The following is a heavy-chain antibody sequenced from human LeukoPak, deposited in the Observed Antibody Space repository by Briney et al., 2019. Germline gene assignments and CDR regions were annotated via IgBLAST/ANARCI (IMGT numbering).Heavy chain of an antibody. CDR3: ARDPRGPDY. CDR1: GFTFSRYE. Sequence: GGSLRLSCAVSGFTFSRYEMSWVRQAPGKGLEWISYISPSGTTIYYVDSVKVRFIISRDNAKDSLYLQMNSLGVEDTAVYYCARDPRGPDYWGQGTLVTVSS. V-gene: IGHV3-48*03. CDR2: ISPSGTTI. J-gene: IGHJ4*02.